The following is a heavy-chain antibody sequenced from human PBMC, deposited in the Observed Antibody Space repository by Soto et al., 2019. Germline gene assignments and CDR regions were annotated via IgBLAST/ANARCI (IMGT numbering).Heavy chain of an antibody. CDR3: GREPVAGMGDAFDI. V-gene: IGHV3-30-3*01. Sequence: QVQLVESGGGVVQPGRSLRLSCTTSGFTFGSYTMHWVRQAPGKGLEWVAVISYDGSSKYYADSVKGRFTISRDSSKNTLYLQMNTLSAEDTAVYYCGREPVAGMGDAFDIWGQGTMVTVSS. J-gene: IGHJ3*02. CDR2: ISYDGSSK. CDR1: GFTFGSYT. D-gene: IGHD6-19*01.